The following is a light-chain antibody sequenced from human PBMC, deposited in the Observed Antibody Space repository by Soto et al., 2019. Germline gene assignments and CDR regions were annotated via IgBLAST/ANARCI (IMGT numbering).Light chain of an antibody. CDR2: GAS. Sequence: EIVLTQSPVPLSLSPGERATLSCRASQSVSSSYSAWYQKTPGQAHRLLIYGASSRATGIPDRFSGSGSGADFTLTISRLEHEDFAVYCCQQYGSSRTFGQGTKVDIK. V-gene: IGKV3-20*01. CDR3: QQYGSSRT. J-gene: IGKJ1*01. CDR1: QSVSSSY.